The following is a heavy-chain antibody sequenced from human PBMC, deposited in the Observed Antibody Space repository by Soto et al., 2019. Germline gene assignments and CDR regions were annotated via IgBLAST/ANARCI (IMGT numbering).Heavy chain of an antibody. V-gene: IGHV3-48*03. CDR2: ISTSGRTI. CDR1: GFTFSSYE. Sequence: EVQLVESGGGLVQPGGSLRLSCAASGFTFSSYEMNWVRQAPGKGLEWVSAISTSGRTISYADSVKGRFTISRDNAKNSLYLQMNSLRAEDTAVYYCARDMGRGPIAVADQPYYYYGMDVWGQGTTVTVSS. CDR3: ARDMGRGPIAVADQPYYYYGMDV. D-gene: IGHD6-19*01. J-gene: IGHJ6*02.